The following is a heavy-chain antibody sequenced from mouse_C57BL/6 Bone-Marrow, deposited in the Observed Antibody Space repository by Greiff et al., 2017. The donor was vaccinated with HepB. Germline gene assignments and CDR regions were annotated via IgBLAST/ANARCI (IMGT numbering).Heavy chain of an antibody. D-gene: IGHD2-4*01. CDR1: GYSITSGYY. J-gene: IGHJ3*01. CDR2: LSYDGSN. V-gene: IGHV3-6*01. CDR3: ARADYDAAWFAY. Sequence: EVKLQESGPGLVKPSQSLSLTCSVTGYSITSGYYWNWIRQFPGNKLEWMGYLSYDGSNNYNPSLKNRITITRDTSKNQFFLKLNSVTTEDTAAYYCARADYDAAWFAYWGQGTLVTVSA.